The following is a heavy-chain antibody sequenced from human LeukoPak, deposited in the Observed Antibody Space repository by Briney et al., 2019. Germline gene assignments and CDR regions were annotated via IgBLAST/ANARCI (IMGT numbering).Heavy chain of an antibody. CDR2: INPNSGGT. V-gene: IGHV1-2*02. CDR1: GYTFTGYY. J-gene: IGHJ4*02. Sequence: ASVKVSCKASGYTFTGYYMHWVRQAPGQGLEWMGWINPNSGGTNYAQKFQGRVTMTRDTSISTAYMELSRLRSDDTAAYYCARILGIEGVDYFDYWGQGTLVTVSS. CDR3: ARILGIEGVDYFDY. D-gene: IGHD2-15*01.